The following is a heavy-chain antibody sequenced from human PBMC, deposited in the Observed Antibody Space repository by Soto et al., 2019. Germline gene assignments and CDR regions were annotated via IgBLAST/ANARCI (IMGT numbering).Heavy chain of an antibody. Sequence: ASVKVSCKASGYTLTSYGISWVRQAPGQGLEWMGWISAYNGNTNYAQKLQGRVTMTTDTSTSTAYMELRSLRSDDTAVYYCGGGGHDFGSVYYQDYYYYRDFWGKGTTVTVSS. CDR1: GYTLTSYG. CDR3: GGGGHDFGSVYYQDYYYYRDF. V-gene: IGHV1-18*01. D-gene: IGHD3-3*01. J-gene: IGHJ6*03. CDR2: ISAYNGNT.